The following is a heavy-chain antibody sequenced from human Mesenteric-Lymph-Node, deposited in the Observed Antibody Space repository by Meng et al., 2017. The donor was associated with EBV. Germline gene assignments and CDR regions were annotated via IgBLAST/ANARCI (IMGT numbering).Heavy chain of an antibody. CDR3: AQEFYGSDY. CDR1: GEAFSGYY. CDR2: INHSGTT. V-gene: IGHV4-34*01. D-gene: IGHD3-10*01. Sequence: VQLQQWGAGLLKPSETLSLTCAVYGEAFSGYYWSWIRQPPGKGLEWIGEINHSGTTNYNPSLESRVTISVDTSKNQFSLKLSSVTAADTAVYYCAQEFYGSDYWGQGALVTVSS. J-gene: IGHJ4*02.